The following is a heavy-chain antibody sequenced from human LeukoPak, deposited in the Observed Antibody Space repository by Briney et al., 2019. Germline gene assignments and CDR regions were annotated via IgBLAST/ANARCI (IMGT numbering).Heavy chain of an antibody. J-gene: IGHJ5*02. Sequence: SPTRSLTGAVYGGSFSGYYWSWIRQPPGKGLEWIGEINHSGSTNYNPSLKRRVTISVDTSKHQFSLKLSSVTAADTAVYYCARGVVAATFWFDPWGQGTLVTVSS. CDR3: ARGVVAATFWFDP. V-gene: IGHV4-34*01. CDR1: GGSFSGYY. D-gene: IGHD2-15*01. CDR2: INHSGST.